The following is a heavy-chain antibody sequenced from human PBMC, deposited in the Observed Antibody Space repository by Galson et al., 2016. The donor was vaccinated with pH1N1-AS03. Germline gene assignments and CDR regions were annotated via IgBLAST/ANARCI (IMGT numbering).Heavy chain of an antibody. CDR1: KYSINSGYY. Sequence: TLSLTCDVSKYSINSGYYWDWIRQSPGLGLEWIGTIYHTGSTYYNPSLKSRVIISVDTSKNQFSLKLRSVTAADTALYYCVRGARAVAGHGPFYWGQGTLVTVSS. CDR3: VRGARAVAGHGPFY. V-gene: IGHV4-38-2*01. CDR2: IYHTGST. D-gene: IGHD6-19*01. J-gene: IGHJ1*01.